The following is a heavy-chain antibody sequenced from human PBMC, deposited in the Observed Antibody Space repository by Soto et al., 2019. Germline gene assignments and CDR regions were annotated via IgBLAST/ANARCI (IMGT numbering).Heavy chain of an antibody. CDR2: INPNSGGT. V-gene: IGHV1-2*02. Sequence: ASVEVSCKDSGYTFTGYYMHWVRQAHGQGLEWMGWINPNSGGTNYAQKFQGRVTMTRDTSISTAYMELSRLRSDDTAVYYCARGSLYCSGGSCYRYGMDVWGQGTTVT. CDR3: ARGSLYCSGGSCYRYGMDV. CDR1: GYTFTGYY. J-gene: IGHJ6*02. D-gene: IGHD2-15*01.